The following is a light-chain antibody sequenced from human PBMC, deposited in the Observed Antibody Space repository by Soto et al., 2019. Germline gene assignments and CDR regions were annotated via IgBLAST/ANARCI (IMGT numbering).Light chain of an antibody. CDR1: ESVSRN. CDR3: QQYWHWPRT. V-gene: IGKV3-15*01. Sequence: EIVVTQSQVTLSVSPGERVTLSCRASESVSRNLAWYQQKPGQTPMLLIYGASTRATGVPARFSGSGSGTDFSLAIPSLQSEDFAVYYCQQYWHWPRTFGQGNRVEI. J-gene: IGKJ1*01. CDR2: GAS.